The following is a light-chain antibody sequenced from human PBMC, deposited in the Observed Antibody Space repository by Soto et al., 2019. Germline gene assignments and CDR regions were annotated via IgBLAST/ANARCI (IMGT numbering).Light chain of an antibody. CDR3: CSYTTSNTLV. CDR2: DVT. CDR1: SSDLGAYNS. J-gene: IGLJ1*01. Sequence: DRKQAVSGSRVPLESLTITCTGTSSDLGAYNSVSWYRQHPGKAPKVMIYDVTNRPSGVSSRFSGSKSGNTASLTISGLQADDEADYYCCSYTTSNTLVFGIGTKVT. V-gene: IGLV2-14*01.